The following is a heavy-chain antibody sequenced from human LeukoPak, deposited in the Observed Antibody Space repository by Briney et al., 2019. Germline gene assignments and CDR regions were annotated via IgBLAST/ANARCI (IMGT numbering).Heavy chain of an antibody. CDR3: ARVMGYYDSSGYYYDNTFDY. V-gene: IGHV3-21*01. Sequence: PGGSLRLSCAASGFTFSSYSMNWVRQAPGKGLEWVSSISTTSRDIYYTDSVKGRFTISRDNAKNSLYLQMNSLRAEDTAVYYRARVMGYYDSSGYYYDNTFDYWGQGTLVTVSS. D-gene: IGHD3-22*01. CDR2: ISTTSRDI. CDR1: GFTFSSYS. J-gene: IGHJ4*02.